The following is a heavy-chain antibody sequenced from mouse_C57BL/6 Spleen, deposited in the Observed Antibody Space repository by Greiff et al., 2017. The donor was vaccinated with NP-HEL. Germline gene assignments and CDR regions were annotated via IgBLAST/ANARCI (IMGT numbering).Heavy chain of an antibody. J-gene: IGHJ2*01. CDR2: IDPSDSET. Sequence: QVQLQQPGAELVRPGSSVKLSCKASGYTFTSYWMHWVQQRPIQGLEWIGNIDPSDSETHYNQKFKDKATLTVDKSSSTAYMQLSSLTSEDSAGYYCAREGNYYGSNFDYWGQGTTLTVSS. D-gene: IGHD1-1*01. V-gene: IGHV1-52*01. CDR3: AREGNYYGSNFDY. CDR1: GYTFTSYW.